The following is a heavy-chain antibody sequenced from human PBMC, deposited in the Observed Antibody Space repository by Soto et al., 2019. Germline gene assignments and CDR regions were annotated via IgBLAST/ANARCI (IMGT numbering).Heavy chain of an antibody. CDR2: IYYSGST. Sequence: QLQLQESGPGLVKPSETLSLTCTVSGGSISSSSYYWGWIRQPPGKGLEWIGSIYYSGSTYYNPSLKRRVTISVDTSKNQFSLKLSSVTAADTAVYYCARRIAVAGQLDFDYWGQGTLVTVSS. CDR1: GGSISSSSYY. J-gene: IGHJ4*02. D-gene: IGHD6-19*01. CDR3: ARRIAVAGQLDFDY. V-gene: IGHV4-39*01.